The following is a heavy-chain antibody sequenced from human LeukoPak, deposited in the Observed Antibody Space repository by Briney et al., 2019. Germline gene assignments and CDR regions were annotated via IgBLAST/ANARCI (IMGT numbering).Heavy chain of an antibody. V-gene: IGHV4-39*01. Sequence: SETLSLTCTVSGGSTSSHSFYWGWIRQPPGKGLEWIGSIYYSGNTYYNPSLKSRVTISVDTSKNQFSLKLSSVTAADTAVYYCARLPTITFFDYWGQGTLVTVSS. CDR2: IYYSGNT. D-gene: IGHD5-12*01. CDR3: ARLPTITFFDY. CDR1: GGSTSSHSFY. J-gene: IGHJ4*02.